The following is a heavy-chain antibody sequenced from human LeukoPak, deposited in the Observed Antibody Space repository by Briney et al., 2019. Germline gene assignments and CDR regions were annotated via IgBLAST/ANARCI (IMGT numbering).Heavy chain of an antibody. CDR2: ISGSGGST. CDR1: GFTFSSYA. V-gene: IGHV3-23*01. D-gene: IGHD1-26*01. Sequence: PGGSLRLSCAASGFTFSSYAMSWVRQAHGKGLEWVSAISGSGGSTCCADSVKGRFTISRDNSKNTLYLQMNSLRAEDTAVYYCTKGGLSGSYYFWGQGTLVTVSS. J-gene: IGHJ4*02. CDR3: TKGGLSGSYYF.